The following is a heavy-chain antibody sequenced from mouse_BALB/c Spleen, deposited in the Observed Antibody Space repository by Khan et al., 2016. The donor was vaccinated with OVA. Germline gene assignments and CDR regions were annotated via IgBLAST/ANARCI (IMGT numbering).Heavy chain of an antibody. CDR1: GYTFTSYW. Sequence: DLVEPGASVKLSCKASGYTFTSYWINWIKERPGQGLEWIGQIGPGSGSAYYNELFKGKATLTVDTSSSTVYIQLSSLSSDESAVYCCARSDYCGRGLYAMDYWGQGTSVTVSS. V-gene: IGHV1S41*01. CDR2: IGPGSGSA. J-gene: IGHJ4*01. D-gene: IGHD1-1*01. CDR3: ARSDYCGRGLYAMDY.